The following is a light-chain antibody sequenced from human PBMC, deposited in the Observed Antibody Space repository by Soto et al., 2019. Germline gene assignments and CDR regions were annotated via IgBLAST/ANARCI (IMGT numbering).Light chain of an antibody. Sequence: EIVMTQSPATLSVSPGERASLSCRASQSVGSNLAWYQQTAGQAPRLLIYGASTRATGIPARFSGSGSGTEFTLTISSLQSEDFAVYSCQQYTNWPALTFGGGTKVEIK. CDR2: GAS. V-gene: IGKV3-15*01. CDR3: QQYTNWPALT. CDR1: QSVGSN. J-gene: IGKJ4*01.